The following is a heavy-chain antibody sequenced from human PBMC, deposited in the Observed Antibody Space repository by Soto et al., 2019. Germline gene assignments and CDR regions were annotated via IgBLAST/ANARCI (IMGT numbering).Heavy chain of an antibody. D-gene: IGHD3-10*01. CDR1: GIPVSSNY. CDR3: ARDGPYYYASRMDV. Sequence: EVQLVESGGGLVQPGGSLRLSYVASGIPVSSNYMTWVRQAPGKELEWVSVLHSGGDTSYANSVKGRFTISRHDSTNALFLQMNSLTAEDTAVYYWARDGPYYYASRMDVWGQGTTVTVSS. V-gene: IGHV3-53*04. CDR2: LHSGGDT. J-gene: IGHJ6*02.